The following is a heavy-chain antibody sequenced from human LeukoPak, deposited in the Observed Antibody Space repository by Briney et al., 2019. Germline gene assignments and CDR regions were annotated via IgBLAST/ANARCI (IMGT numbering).Heavy chain of an antibody. CDR1: GGSISSYY. CDR2: IYYSGST. J-gene: IGHJ6*02. Sequence: SETLSLTCTVSGGSISSYYWSWIRQPPGKGLEWIGYIYYSGSTSYNPSLKSRVNISVDTSKNQFSLKLSSVTAADTAVYYCARVTRSGSYYYYYGMDVWGQGTTVTVSS. V-gene: IGHV4-59*01. D-gene: IGHD1-26*01. CDR3: ARVTRSGSYYYYYGMDV.